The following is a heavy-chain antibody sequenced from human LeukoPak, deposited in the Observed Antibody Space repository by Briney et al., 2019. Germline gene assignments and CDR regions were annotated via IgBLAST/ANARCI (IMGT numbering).Heavy chain of an antibody. Sequence: HPGGSLRLSCAASGFTFSDYAMTWVRQAPGKGLEWVSSIDNNDDNTYYADSVKGRFTISRDNSENTLSLQMSSLRAEDTAIYYCAKGRRAEAGPEDYWGQGTLVTVSS. V-gene: IGHV3-23*01. D-gene: IGHD6-19*01. CDR3: AKGRRAEAGPEDY. J-gene: IGHJ4*02. CDR1: GFTFSDYA. CDR2: IDNNDDNT.